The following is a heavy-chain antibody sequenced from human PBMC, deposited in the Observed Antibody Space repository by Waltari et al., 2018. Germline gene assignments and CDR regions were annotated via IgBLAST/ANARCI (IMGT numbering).Heavy chain of an antibody. Sequence: QVQLAQSGGGMVQPGRSLSLSCAAPGFTFSNYARHWVRQGPGKGLEWVAGILYDGSNKYYADSVKGRLTISRDNSKNTLYLQMNSLRAEDTAVYYCAKDGMPYLWGQGTLVTVSS. CDR3: AKDGMPYL. D-gene: IGHD2-2*01. V-gene: IGHV3-30*18. J-gene: IGHJ5*02. CDR2: ILYDGSNK. CDR1: GFTFSNYA.